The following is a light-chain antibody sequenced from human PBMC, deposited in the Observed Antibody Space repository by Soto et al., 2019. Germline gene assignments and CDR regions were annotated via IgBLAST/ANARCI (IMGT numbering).Light chain of an antibody. CDR3: QQYNSYPWT. V-gene: IGKV1-5*03. J-gene: IGKJ1*01. CDR2: KAS. Sequence: DIQMTQSPSTLSASVGDRVTITCRASQSISTWLAWHQQKPGKASQLLIYKASNLESGVPSRFSGSGSGTEFTLTISSLQPDDFATYYCQQYNSYPWTFGQGTKVEIK. CDR1: QSISTW.